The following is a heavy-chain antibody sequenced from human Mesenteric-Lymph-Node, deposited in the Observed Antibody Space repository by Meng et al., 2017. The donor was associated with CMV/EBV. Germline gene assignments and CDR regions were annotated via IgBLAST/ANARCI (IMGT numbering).Heavy chain of an antibody. J-gene: IGHJ4*02. V-gene: IGHV1-18*01. CDR3: ARVLMVVGCTSCFTLPFDY. CDR1: GYTFTSYG. CDR2: ISAYNGNT. D-gene: IGHD2-2*02. Sequence: ASVKVSCKASGYTFTSYGISWVRQAPGQGLEWMGWISAYNGNTNYAQKLQGRVTMTRDTSISTAYMELSRLRSDDTAVYYCARVLMVVGCTSCFTLPFDYWGQGTLVTVSS.